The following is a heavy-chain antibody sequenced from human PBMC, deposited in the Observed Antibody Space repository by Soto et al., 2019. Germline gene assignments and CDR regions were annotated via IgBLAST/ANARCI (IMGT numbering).Heavy chain of an antibody. CDR2: IWYDGSKK. CDR1: GFTFSSYG. CDR3: ARDYDSSGYPRYYFDY. Sequence: GGSLRLSCAASGFTFSSYGMHWVRQAPGKGLEWVAVIWYDGSKKYYADSVKGRFTISRDNSKNTLYLQMNSLRAEDTAVYYCARDYDSSGYPRYYFDYWGQGT. D-gene: IGHD3-22*01. V-gene: IGHV3-33*01. J-gene: IGHJ4*02.